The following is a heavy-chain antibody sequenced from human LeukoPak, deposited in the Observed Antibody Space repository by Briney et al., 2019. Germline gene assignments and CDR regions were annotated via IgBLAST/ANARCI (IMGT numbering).Heavy chain of an antibody. CDR1: GYSFINYW. V-gene: IGHV5-51*01. D-gene: IGHD3-16*01. CDR2: IYPDDSDT. Sequence: GESLKISCKGSGYSFINYWIGWVRQMPGKGLEWMGIIYPDDSDTRYSPSFQGQVIISADKSISTAYLQWSSLKASDTAIYYCARLGGVNSVLDYWGQETLVTVSS. J-gene: IGHJ4*02. CDR3: ARLGGVNSVLDY.